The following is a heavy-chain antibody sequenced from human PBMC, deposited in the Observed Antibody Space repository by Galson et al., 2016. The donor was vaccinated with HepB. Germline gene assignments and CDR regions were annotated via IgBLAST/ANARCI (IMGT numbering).Heavy chain of an antibody. D-gene: IGHD3-10*01. V-gene: IGHV3-48*01. J-gene: IGHJ6*02. CDR3: ARPYTYYFGSGSSFDFLHYGMDV. CDR2: ISASSGTI. CDR1: GFRFSDYN. Sequence: SLRLSCAASGFRFSDYNMNWVRQAPGRGLEWVAYISASSGTIYYADSVKGRFTISRDNANNTLSLQMNSLRAEGTAFYYCARPYTYYFGSGSSFDFLHYGMDVWGQGTTVTVSS.